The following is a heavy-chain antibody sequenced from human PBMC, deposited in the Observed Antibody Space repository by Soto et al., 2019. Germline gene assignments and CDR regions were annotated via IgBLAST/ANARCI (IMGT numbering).Heavy chain of an antibody. V-gene: IGHV3-9*01. CDR1: GFTFDDYA. D-gene: IGHD3-10*01. CDR2: ISWNSGSI. Sequence: EVQLVESGGGLVQPGRSLRLSCAASGFTFDDYAMHWVRQAPGKGLEWVSGISWNSGSIGYADSVKGRFTISRDNAKNSLYLQMNSLRAEDTALYYCAKDKTYKFYGEGHAFDIWGQGTMVTVSS. J-gene: IGHJ3*02. CDR3: AKDKTYKFYGEGHAFDI.